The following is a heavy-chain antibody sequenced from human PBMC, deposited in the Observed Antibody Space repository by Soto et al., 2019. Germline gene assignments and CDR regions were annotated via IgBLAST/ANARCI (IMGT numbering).Heavy chain of an antibody. CDR2: MNPNSGNT. CDR1: GYTFTSYD. J-gene: IGHJ6*03. D-gene: IGHD1-26*01. V-gene: IGHV1-8*01. Sequence: ASVKVSCKASGYTFTSYDINWVRQATGQGLEWMGWMNPNSGNTGYAQKFQGRVTMTRNTSLCTAYMELSSLRSEDTAVYYCARGPEGIVVDYYYMYVWGKGTTVTVS. CDR3: ARGPEGIVVDYYYMYV.